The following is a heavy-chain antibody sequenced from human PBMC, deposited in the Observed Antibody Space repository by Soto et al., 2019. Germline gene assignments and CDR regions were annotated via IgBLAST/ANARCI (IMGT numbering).Heavy chain of an antibody. CDR1: GFTFSTYG. J-gene: IGHJ6*03. Sequence: PGGSLRLSCAASGFTFSTYGMHWFRQAPGKGLEWVSYISSSSSVIDYADSVKGRFTVSRDNARNSLYLQMNSLRAEDTAVYYCARDLSWGSNWYYYMDVWGKGTTVTV. V-gene: IGHV3-48*01. CDR2: ISSSSSVI. CDR3: ARDLSWGSNWYYYMDV. D-gene: IGHD7-27*01.